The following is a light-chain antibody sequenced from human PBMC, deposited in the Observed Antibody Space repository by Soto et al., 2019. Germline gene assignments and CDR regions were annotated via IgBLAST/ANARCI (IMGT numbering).Light chain of an antibody. Sequence: EIVLTQSPATLSLSPGERVTLFCQASQSISTYLAWYQQKPGQAPRLLIYDASNRATGIPARFSGSGSGTDFTLTIISLEPEDFAVYYCQQRSNWPPWTFGQGTKVEIK. J-gene: IGKJ1*01. CDR2: DAS. CDR3: QQRSNWPPWT. CDR1: QSISTY. V-gene: IGKV3-11*01.